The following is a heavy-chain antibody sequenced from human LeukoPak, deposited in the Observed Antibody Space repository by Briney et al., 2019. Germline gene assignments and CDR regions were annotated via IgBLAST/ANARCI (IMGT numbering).Heavy chain of an antibody. CDR1: GYTFTGYY. V-gene: IGHV1-2*02. J-gene: IGHJ4*02. D-gene: IGHD3-10*01. CDR2: INPNSGGT. Sequence: ASVKVSCEASGYTFTGYYMHWVRQAPGQGLEWMGWINPNSGGTNYAQKFQGRVTMTRDTSISTAYMELSRLRSEDTAVYYCARDGSVLLWFGDPKRGFDYWGQGTLVTVSS. CDR3: ARDGSVLLWFGDPKRGFDY.